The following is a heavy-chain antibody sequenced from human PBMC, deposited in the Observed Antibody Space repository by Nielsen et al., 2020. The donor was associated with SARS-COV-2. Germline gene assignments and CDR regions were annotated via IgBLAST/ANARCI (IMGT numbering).Heavy chain of an antibody. Sequence: GESLKISCVVSGFNFRGYWMTWVRQAPGKGLEWVGNIKLDGSEKYYVDSVKGRFTISRDNARNTLYLQMDSLRVEDTAVYYCAKDIASGWSNNWLDAWGQGTQVTVS. CDR1: GFNFRGYW. CDR3: AKDIASGWSNNWLDA. J-gene: IGHJ5*02. V-gene: IGHV3-7*01. D-gene: IGHD6-19*01. CDR2: IKLDGSEK.